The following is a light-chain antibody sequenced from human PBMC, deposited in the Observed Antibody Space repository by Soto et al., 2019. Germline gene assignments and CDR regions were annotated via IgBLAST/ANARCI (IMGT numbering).Light chain of an antibody. CDR3: TSYTSSSTLL. Sequence: QSALTQPASVSGSPGQSIAISCTGTSSDVGAYNYVSWYQRHPGKAPKLMLYDVSNRPSGISNRFSGSKSGNTASLTIPGLQAEDEADYYCTSYTSSSTLLFGGGTKLTVL. J-gene: IGLJ2*01. CDR2: DVS. CDR1: SSDVGAYNY. V-gene: IGLV2-14*01.